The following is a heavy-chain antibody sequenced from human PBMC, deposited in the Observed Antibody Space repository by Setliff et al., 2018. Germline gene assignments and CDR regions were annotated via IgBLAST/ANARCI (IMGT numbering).Heavy chain of an antibody. D-gene: IGHD2-21*01. CDR2: IWDDGGNK. J-gene: IGHJ3*01. V-gene: IGHV3-33*08. Sequence: GGSLRLSCAASGFTFSTYRMHWVRQAPGKGLEWVAVIWDDGGNKYHADSVKGRFTISRDNAKNSLYLQMNSLRAADTAVYYCTRGSHCGGDCFGGQGTMVTVSS. CDR3: TRGSHCGGDCF. CDR1: GFTFSTYR.